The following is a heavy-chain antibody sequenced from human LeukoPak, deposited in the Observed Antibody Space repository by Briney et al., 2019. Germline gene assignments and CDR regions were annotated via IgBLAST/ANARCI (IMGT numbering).Heavy chain of an antibody. CDR2: IKRDGSEK. V-gene: IGHV3-7*01. Sequence: GGSLRLSCAGSGLTLSNFWLSWVRQAPGKGLEWVANIKRDGSEKNYVDSVKGRFTISRDYAKNSVYLQMNILRAEDTAVYYCATISSPLDYWGQGTLVTVSS. J-gene: IGHJ4*02. CDR3: ATISSPLDY. D-gene: IGHD2-2*01. CDR1: GLTLSNFW.